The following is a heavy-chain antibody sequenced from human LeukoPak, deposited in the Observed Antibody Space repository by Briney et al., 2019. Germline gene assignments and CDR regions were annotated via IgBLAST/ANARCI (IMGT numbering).Heavy chain of an antibody. CDR1: GFTFSSYG. D-gene: IGHD6-6*01. Sequence: GGSLRLSCAASGFTFSSYGMHWVRQAPGKGLEWVAFIRYDGSNKYYADSVKGRFTISRDNSKNTLYLQMNSLRAEDTAVYYCARGSSSYSSSSYYWGQGTLVTVSS. J-gene: IGHJ4*02. V-gene: IGHV3-30*02. CDR3: ARGSSSYSSSSYY. CDR2: IRYDGSNK.